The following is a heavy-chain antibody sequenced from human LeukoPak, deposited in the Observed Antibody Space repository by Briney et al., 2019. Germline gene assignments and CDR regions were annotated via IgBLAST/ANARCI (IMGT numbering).Heavy chain of an antibody. J-gene: IGHJ5*02. CDR1: GGSISSGDYY. V-gene: IGHV4-30-4*08. CDR2: IYYSGST. D-gene: IGHD5-18*01. CDR3: ARGRDTAMVSWFDP. Sequence: SEALSLTCTVSGGSISSGDYYWSWIRQPPGKDLEWIGYIYYSGSTYYNPSLKSRVTISVDTSKNQFSLKLSSVTAADTAVYYCARGRDTAMVSWFDPWGQGTLVTVSS.